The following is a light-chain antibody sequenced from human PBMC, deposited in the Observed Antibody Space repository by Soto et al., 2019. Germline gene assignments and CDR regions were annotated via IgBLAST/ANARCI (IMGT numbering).Light chain of an antibody. CDR1: QGIRNF. J-gene: IGKJ3*01. CDR2: AAS. CDR3: QKYSSVPV. V-gene: IGKV1-27*01. Sequence: DIQMTQSPTSLSASVGDRVTITCRASQGIRNFVAWYQQKPGKAPKLLIYAASTLQSGVPSRFSGSGSGTDIPLTINRLQPEDVATYSCQKYSSVPVFGPGTKVEIK.